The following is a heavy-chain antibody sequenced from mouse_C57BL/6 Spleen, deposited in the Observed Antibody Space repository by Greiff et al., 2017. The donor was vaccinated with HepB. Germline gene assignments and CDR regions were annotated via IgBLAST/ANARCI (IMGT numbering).Heavy chain of an antibody. CDR3: ARGSFFDF. J-gene: IGHJ2*01. Sequence: VQLQQSGPELVKPGASVKISCKASGYEFSSSWMNWVKQRPGRGLEWIVRIYPGDGDTNYNGKFKGKATLTADKSSSTADMQLSSLTSEDSAVYFCARGSFFDFWGQGTTLRVSS. CDR2: IYPGDGDT. V-gene: IGHV1-82*01. CDR1: GYEFSSSW.